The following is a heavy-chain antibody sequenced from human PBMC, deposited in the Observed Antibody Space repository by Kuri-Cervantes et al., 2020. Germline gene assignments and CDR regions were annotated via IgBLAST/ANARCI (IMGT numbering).Heavy chain of an antibody. CDR1: GVSIGSGGYS. J-gene: IGHJ3*02. CDR2: IYHSGST. CDR3: AREDGYELDAFDI. Sequence: SCAVSGVSIGSGGYSWSWIRQPPGKGLEWIGYIYHSGSTYYNPSLKSRVTISVDRSKNQFSLKLSSVTAADTAVYYCAREDGYELDAFDIWGQGTMVTVSS. D-gene: IGHD5-12*01. V-gene: IGHV4-30-2*01.